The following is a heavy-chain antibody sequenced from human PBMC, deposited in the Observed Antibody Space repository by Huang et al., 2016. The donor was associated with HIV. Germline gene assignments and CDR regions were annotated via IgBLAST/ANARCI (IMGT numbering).Heavy chain of an antibody. Sequence: QLQLQESGPGLVKPSETLSLTCTVSGGSISSSGYYWGWIRQPPGKGLQWIANIYYSGSTYYNPSLKSRFTISVDTSKNKFSLRLSSVTAADTAVYYCARLAYCAGDCYSGHYYFDYWGQGTLVTVSS. J-gene: IGHJ4*02. CDR1: GGSISSSGYY. CDR3: ARLAYCAGDCYSGHYYFDY. CDR2: IYYSGST. V-gene: IGHV4-39*01. D-gene: IGHD2-21*02.